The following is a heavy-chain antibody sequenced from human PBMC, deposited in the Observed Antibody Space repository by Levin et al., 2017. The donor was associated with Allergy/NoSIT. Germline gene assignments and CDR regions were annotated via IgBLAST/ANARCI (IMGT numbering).Heavy chain of an antibody. CDR3: ARDGDYDSSGSPFDY. Sequence: PGGSLRLSCAASGFTFSSYAMHWVRQAPGKGLEWVAVISYDGSNKYYADSVKGRFTISRDNSKNTLYLQMNSLRAEDTAVYYCARDGDYDSSGSPFDYWGQGTLVTVSS. CDR2: ISYDGSNK. V-gene: IGHV3-30-3*01. J-gene: IGHJ4*02. CDR1: GFTFSSYA. D-gene: IGHD3-22*01.